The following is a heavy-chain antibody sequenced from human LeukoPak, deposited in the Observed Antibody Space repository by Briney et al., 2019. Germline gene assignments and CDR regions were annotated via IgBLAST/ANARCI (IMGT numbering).Heavy chain of an antibody. CDR3: AKEYYDFWSGYPHDY. CDR2: ISGSGGST. V-gene: IGHV3-23*01. J-gene: IGHJ4*02. D-gene: IGHD3-3*01. CDR1: GGSISSYY. Sequence: ETLSLTCTVSGGSISSYYWSWICQAPGKGLEWVSAISGSGGSTYYADSVKGRFTISRDNSKNTLYLQMNSLRAEDTAVYYCAKEYYDFWSGYPHDYWGQGTLVTVSS.